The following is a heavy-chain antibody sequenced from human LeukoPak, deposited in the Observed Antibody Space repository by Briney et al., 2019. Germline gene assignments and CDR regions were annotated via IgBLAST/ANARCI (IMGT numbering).Heavy chain of an antibody. Sequence: SETLSLTCTVSGGSMSSDYWTWIRQPAGKGLEWIGRIYTSGTTNYNPSLKSRVTMSVDTSKNQFSLKLSSVTAADTAVYYCARRAMTTVTTIAFDIWGQGTMVTVSS. J-gene: IGHJ3*02. CDR3: ARRAMTTVTTIAFDI. CDR2: IYTSGTT. CDR1: GGSMSSDY. V-gene: IGHV4-4*07. D-gene: IGHD4-17*01.